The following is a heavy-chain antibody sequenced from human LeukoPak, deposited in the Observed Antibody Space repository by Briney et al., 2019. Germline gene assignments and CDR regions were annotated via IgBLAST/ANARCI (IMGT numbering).Heavy chain of an antibody. J-gene: IGHJ4*02. CDR1: GGSISNSTYY. CDR3: ARQSSSSRPNFDY. Sequence: KPSETLSLTCTVSGGSISNSTYYWTWIRQPPGQGLEWSGSVYYTGGTFSNPSLKSRVTISLDTSKNQFSLKLTSVTAADTALYYCARQSSSSRPNFDYWGQGILVTVSS. CDR2: VYYTGGT. V-gene: IGHV4-39*01. D-gene: IGHD6-6*01.